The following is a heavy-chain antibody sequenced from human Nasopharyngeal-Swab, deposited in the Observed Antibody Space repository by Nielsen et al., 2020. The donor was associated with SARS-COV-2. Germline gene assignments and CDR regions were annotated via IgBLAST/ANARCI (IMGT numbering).Heavy chain of an antibody. CDR3: AKDTSGWFLDY. CDR2: ISYDGSNK. Sequence: GGSLRLSCAASGFTFSSYGMHWVRQAPGKGLEWVAVISYDGSNKYYADSVKGRFTISRDNSKNTLYLQMNSLKAADTAVYYCAKDTSGWFLDYWGQGTLVTVSS. CDR1: GFTFSSYG. D-gene: IGHD6-19*01. J-gene: IGHJ4*02. V-gene: IGHV3-30*18.